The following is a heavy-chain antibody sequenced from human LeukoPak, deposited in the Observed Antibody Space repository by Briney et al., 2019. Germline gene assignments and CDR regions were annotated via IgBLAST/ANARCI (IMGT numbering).Heavy chain of an antibody. V-gene: IGHV3-30*02. CDR1: GFTFSSYG. D-gene: IGHD2-2*01. CDR2: IRYDGSNK. Sequence: GGSLRLSCAASGFTFSSYGMHWVRQAPGKGLEWVAFIRYDGSNKYYADSVKGRFTISRDNSKNTLHLQMNSLRAEDTAVYYCAKDAADIVVVPAARGGVLPIYYFDYWGQGTLVTVSS. J-gene: IGHJ4*02. CDR3: AKDAADIVVVPAARGGVLPIYYFDY.